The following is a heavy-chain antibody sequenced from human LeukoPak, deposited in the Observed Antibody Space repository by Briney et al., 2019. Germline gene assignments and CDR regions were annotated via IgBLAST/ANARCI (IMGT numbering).Heavy chain of an antibody. V-gene: IGHV3-33*01. CDR3: ARDVPIAAAPNYGMDV. CDR1: GFTFSSHG. J-gene: IGHJ6*02. D-gene: IGHD6-13*01. Sequence: GRSLRLSCAASGFTFSSHGMHWVRQAPGKGLEWVAVIWYDGSNKYYADSVKGRFTISRDNSKNTLYLQMNSLRAEDTAVYYCARDVPIAAAPNYGMDVWGQGTTVTVSS. CDR2: IWYDGSNK.